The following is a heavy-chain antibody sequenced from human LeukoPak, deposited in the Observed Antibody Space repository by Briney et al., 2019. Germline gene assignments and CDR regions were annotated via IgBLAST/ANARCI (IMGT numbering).Heavy chain of an antibody. J-gene: IGHJ4*02. Sequence: GGSLRLSCAASGFTVSSNYMSWVRQAPGKGLEWVSVIYSGGSTYYADAVKGRFTISRDNSKNTLFLQMNSPRAEATAVYYCAGPFQYDFWSGLGYWGQGTLVTVSS. CDR3: AGPFQYDFWSGLGY. CDR1: GFTVSSNY. CDR2: IYSGGST. D-gene: IGHD3-3*01. V-gene: IGHV3-53*01.